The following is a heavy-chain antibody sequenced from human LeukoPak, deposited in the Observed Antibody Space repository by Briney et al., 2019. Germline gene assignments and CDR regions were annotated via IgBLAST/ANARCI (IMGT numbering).Heavy chain of an antibody. CDR3: ARDGSGSPDY. D-gene: IGHD3-10*01. J-gene: IGHJ4*02. CDR1: GFTFSSYA. CDR2: ISDNGRQT. V-gene: IGHV3-64*01. Sequence: PGGSLRLSCAASGFTFSSYAMSWVRQAPGKGLEWVSAISDNGRQTFYANSVKGRFTISRDNSKNTLYLQMGSLRAEDMAVYYCARDGSGSPDYWGQGTLVTVSS.